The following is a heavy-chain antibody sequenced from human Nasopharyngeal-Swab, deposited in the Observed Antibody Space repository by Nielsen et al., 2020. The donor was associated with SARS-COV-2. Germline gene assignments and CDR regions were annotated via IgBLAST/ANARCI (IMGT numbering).Heavy chain of an antibody. CDR2: ITWNAGYT. V-gene: IGHV3-43D*03. CDR1: GFTFDYHF. D-gene: IGHD5-18*01. Sequence: GESLNTSCAASGFTFDYHFMHWVRQAPGKGLEWVSLITWNAGYTYYSDSVKGRFTISRDNSKKSLYLQMSSLRPEDTALYYCVKDMTLHTYGETHFDYWGQGTLATVSS. J-gene: IGHJ4*02. CDR3: VKDMTLHTYGETHFDY.